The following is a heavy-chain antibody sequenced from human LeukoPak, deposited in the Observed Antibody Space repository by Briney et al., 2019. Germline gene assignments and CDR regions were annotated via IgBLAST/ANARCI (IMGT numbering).Heavy chain of an antibody. Sequence: GGSLRLSCAASGFTFNGYSMNWVRQVPGKGLEWISYITGSSGTIYYADSVEGRFTISRDNSKNSLYLQMNSLRTEDTALYYCAKDSVGDHDTGYFDYWGQGTLVTVSS. D-gene: IGHD3-22*01. CDR3: AKDSVGDHDTGYFDY. CDR1: GFTFNGYS. V-gene: IGHV3-48*04. CDR2: ITGSSGTI. J-gene: IGHJ4*02.